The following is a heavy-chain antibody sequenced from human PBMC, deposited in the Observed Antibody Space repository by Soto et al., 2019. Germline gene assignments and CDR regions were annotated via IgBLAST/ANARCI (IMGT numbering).Heavy chain of an antibody. CDR3: AREVVTTQWYFDN. CDR2: TSSNEGTK. CDR1: GFTFSSHS. J-gene: IGHJ4*02. V-gene: IGHV3-30-3*01. D-gene: IGHD1-1*01. Sequence: GGSLRLSFATSGFTFSSHSMHWFRQAPGKGLEWVAVTSSNEGTKFYAYSVKGRFTISRDNSKNTLFLHMNSLRLEDTGIYYCAREVVTTQWYFDNWGQGILVTVSS.